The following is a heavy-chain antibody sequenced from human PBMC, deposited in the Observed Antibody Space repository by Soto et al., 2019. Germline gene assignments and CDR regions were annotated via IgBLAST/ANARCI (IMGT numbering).Heavy chain of an antibody. D-gene: IGHD3-10*01. CDR1: GGSISSYY. V-gene: IGHV4-59*01. CDR3: ARDLGGSGSYYYYGMDV. J-gene: IGHJ6*02. CDR2: IYYSGGT. Sequence: SETLSLTCTVSGGSISSYYWSWIRQPPGKGLEWIGYIYYSGGTNYNPSLKSRVTISVDTSKNQFSLKLSSVTAADTAVYYCARDLGGSGSYYYYGMDVWGQGTTVTVSS.